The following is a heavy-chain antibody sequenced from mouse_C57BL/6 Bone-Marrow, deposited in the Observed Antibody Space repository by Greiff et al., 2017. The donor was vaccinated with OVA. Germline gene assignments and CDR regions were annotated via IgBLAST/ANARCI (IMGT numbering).Heavy chain of an antibody. J-gene: IGHJ3*01. D-gene: IGHD1-1*01. V-gene: IGHV1-18*01. CDR2: INPNNGGT. Sequence: EVQLQESGPELVKPGASVKIPCKASGYTFTDYNMDWVKQSHGKSLEWIGDINPNNGGTIYHQKFKGKATLTVDKSSSTAYMELRSLTSEDTAVYYCAREGDLLLRPFAYWGQGTLVTVSA. CDR3: AREGDLLLRPFAY. CDR1: GYTFTDYN.